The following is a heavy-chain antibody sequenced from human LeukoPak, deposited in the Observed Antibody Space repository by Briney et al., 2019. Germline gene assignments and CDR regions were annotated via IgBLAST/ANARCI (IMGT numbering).Heavy chain of an antibody. J-gene: IGHJ4*02. D-gene: IGHD5-18*01. Sequence: SETLSLTCTVSGGSISSCYWSWIRQPPGKGLEWTGYIYYSGITDYNPSLKSRITISVDTSKNQFSLKLSSVTAADTAVYYCARLGDTGYYFDYWGQGTLVTVSS. CDR3: ARLGDTGYYFDY. CDR2: IYYSGIT. CDR1: GGSISSCY. V-gene: IGHV4-59*08.